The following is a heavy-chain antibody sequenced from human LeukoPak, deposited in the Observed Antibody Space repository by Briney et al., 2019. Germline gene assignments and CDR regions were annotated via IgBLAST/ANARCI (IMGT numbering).Heavy chain of an antibody. V-gene: IGHV4-34*01. CDR3: ARHRYYYGSGSYRFDY. CDR2: INHSGST. D-gene: IGHD3-10*01. Sequence: SETLSLTCAVYGGSFSGYYWSWIHQPPGKGLEWIGEINHSGSTNYNPSLKSRVTISVDTSKNQFSLKLSSVTAADTAVYYCARHRYYYGSGSYRFDYWGQGTLVTVSS. J-gene: IGHJ4*02. CDR1: GGSFSGYY.